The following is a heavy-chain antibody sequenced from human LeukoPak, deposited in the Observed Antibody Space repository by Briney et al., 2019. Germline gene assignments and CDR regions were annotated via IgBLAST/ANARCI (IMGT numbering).Heavy chain of an antibody. Sequence: ASVKVSCKASGYTFTSYGISCVRQAPGQGLEWMGWISAYNGNTNYAQKLQGRVTMTTDTSTSTAYMALRSLRSDDAAVYYCARVGAVAGMRGYFDYWGQGTLVTVSS. J-gene: IGHJ4*02. CDR3: ARVGAVAGMRGYFDY. V-gene: IGHV1-18*04. CDR1: GYTFTSYG. CDR2: ISAYNGNT. D-gene: IGHD6-19*01.